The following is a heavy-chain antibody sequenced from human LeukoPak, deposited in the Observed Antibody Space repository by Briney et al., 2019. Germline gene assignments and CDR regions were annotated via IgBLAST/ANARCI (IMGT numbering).Heavy chain of an antibody. CDR1: GGSFSSGDSY. CDR2: IYLSGGT. V-gene: IGHV4-61*09. CDR3: ARNPVPYCIRSSCPNPFDY. D-gene: IGHD2-2*01. J-gene: IGHJ4*02. Sequence: PSETLSLTCTVSGGSFSSGDSYWNWIRQPAGKGLEWIGHIYLSGGTNYNPSLQSRVTISVDTSKRQFSLKLSSVTAADTAVYYCARNPVPYCIRSSCPNPFDYWGQGTLVTVSS.